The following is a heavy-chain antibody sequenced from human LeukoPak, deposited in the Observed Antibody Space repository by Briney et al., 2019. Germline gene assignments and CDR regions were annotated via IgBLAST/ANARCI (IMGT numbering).Heavy chain of an antibody. CDR1: GFTFSNYW. Sequence: PGGSLRLSCAASGFTFSNYWMTWVRQAPGKGLEWVAHINQDGSEEHYMDSVKARFTISRDNAKNSLSLQMNSLRAEDTAVHYCVRDGGVSGYDLLDYWGQGTLVTVFS. J-gene: IGHJ4*02. D-gene: IGHD5-12*01. CDR3: VRDGGVSGYDLLDY. V-gene: IGHV3-7*01. CDR2: INQDGSEE.